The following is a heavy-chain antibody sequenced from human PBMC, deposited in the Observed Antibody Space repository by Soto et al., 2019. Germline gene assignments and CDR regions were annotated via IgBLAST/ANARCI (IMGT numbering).Heavy chain of an antibody. J-gene: IGHJ6*02. D-gene: IGHD3-3*01. CDR2: IYYSGST. CDR3: ARVNYDFWSGYYRYYYYGMDV. V-gene: IGHV4-38-2*02. Sequence: LSETLSLTCTVSSYSISSGYYWGWIRQSPGEGPEWVGSIYYSGSTYYNPSLKSRVTISVDTSKNQFSLKLSSVTAADTAVYYCARVNYDFWSGYYRYYYYGMDVWGQGTTVTVSS. CDR1: SYSISSGYY.